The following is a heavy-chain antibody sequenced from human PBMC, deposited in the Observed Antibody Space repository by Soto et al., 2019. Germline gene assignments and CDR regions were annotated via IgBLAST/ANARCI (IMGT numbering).Heavy chain of an antibody. Sequence: SETLSLTCTVSGDSINNYYWSWIRQPPGKRLEWIGYIYYTGSTTYNPSLESRVTMSVDTSKNQFSLNLRSVNAADTAVYYCAKHRRTAAEGYTLDFWGRGTLVTVSS. J-gene: IGHJ4*02. CDR2: IYYTGST. D-gene: IGHD6-13*01. V-gene: IGHV4-59*01. CDR1: GDSINNYY. CDR3: AKHRRTAAEGYTLDF.